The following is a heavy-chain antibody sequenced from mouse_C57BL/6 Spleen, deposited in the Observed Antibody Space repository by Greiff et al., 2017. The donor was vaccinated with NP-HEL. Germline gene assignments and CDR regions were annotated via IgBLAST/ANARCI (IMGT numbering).Heavy chain of an antibody. D-gene: IGHD4-1*01. J-gene: IGHJ2*01. Sequence: VKLQESGAELARPGASVKLSCKASGYTFTSYGISWVKQRTGQGLEWIGEIYPRSGNTYYNEKFKGKATLTADKSSSTAYMELRSLTSEDSAVYFCARQELGQDFDYWGQGTTLTVSS. CDR3: ARQELGQDFDY. CDR2: IYPRSGNT. CDR1: GYTFTSYG. V-gene: IGHV1-81*01.